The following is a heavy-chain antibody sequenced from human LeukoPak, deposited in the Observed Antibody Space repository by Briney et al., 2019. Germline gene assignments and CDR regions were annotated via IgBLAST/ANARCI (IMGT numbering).Heavy chain of an antibody. V-gene: IGHV3-23*01. D-gene: IGHD2-21*02. Sequence: PGGSLRLSCAASGFTFSSYAMSWVRQAPGKGLEWVSAISGSGGSTYYADSVKGRFTISRDSFKNTLYLQMNSLRAEDTAVYFCAKTCGGDCYSTFDYWGQGTLVTVSS. CDR3: AKTCGGDCYSTFDY. CDR2: ISGSGGST. J-gene: IGHJ4*02. CDR1: GFTFSSYA.